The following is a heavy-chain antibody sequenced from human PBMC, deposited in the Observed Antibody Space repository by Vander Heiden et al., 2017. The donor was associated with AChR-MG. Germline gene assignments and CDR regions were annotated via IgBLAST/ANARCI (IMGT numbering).Heavy chain of an antibody. J-gene: IGHJ6*02. CDR2: ISSSSGYI. D-gene: IGHD6-6*01. CDR1: GFTLSSYS. CDR3: AGGRSSSLFGLRVSGYGMDV. Sequence: EVQLVEAGGGRVKPGGSLRLSCAASGFTLSSYSTNGVRRAPGKGLEWVSVISSSSGYIYYADSVKGRFTISRDNAKNSLYLQVNSLRAEDTAVYYGAGGRSSSLFGLRVSGYGMDVWGLGTTVTVSS. V-gene: IGHV3-21*01.